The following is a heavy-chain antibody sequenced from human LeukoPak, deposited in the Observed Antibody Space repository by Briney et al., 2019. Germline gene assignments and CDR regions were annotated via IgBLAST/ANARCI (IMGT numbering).Heavy chain of an antibody. D-gene: IGHD2-21*02. CDR2: INPSGGST. CDR1: GYTFTSYY. V-gene: IGHV1-46*01. Sequence: ASVRVSCKASGYTFTSYYMHWVRQAPGQGLEWMGIINPSGGSTSYAQKFQGRVTMTRDTSTSTVYMELSSLRSEDTAVYYCAREPPYCGGDCYPQYWGQGTLVTVSS. J-gene: IGHJ4*02. CDR3: AREPPYCGGDCYPQY.